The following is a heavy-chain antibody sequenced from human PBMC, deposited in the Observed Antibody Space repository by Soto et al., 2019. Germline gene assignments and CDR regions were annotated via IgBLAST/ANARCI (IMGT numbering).Heavy chain of an antibody. CDR3: AKNHQRAPSRDGYNLIDY. J-gene: IGHJ4*02. V-gene: IGHV3-30*18. D-gene: IGHD5-12*01. Sequence: WWSLRLSCSASVFTCSDYGMHGFRQAPGKGLEWVAVISYDGSNKYYADSVKGRFTISRDNSKNTLYLQMDSLRAEDTAVYYCAKNHQRAPSRDGYNLIDYWGQGTLVTVSS. CDR1: VFTCSDYG. CDR2: ISYDGSNK.